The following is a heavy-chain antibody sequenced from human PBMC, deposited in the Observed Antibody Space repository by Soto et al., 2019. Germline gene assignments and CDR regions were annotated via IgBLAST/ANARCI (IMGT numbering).Heavy chain of an antibody. J-gene: IGHJ4*02. Sequence: SQTLSLTCVISGDSVSSNSAAWNWIRQSPSRGLEWLGRTYYRSKWYTDYAVSVKSRITINPDTPKNQFSLQLNSVTPEDTAVYYCARDNIVGGTDLFDYWGQGTLVTVSS. V-gene: IGHV6-1*01. D-gene: IGHD1-26*01. CDR2: TYYRSKWYT. CDR1: GDSVSSNSAA. CDR3: ARDNIVGGTDLFDY.